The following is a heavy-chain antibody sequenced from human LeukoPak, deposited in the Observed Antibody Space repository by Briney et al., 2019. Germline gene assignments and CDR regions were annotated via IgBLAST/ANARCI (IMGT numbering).Heavy chain of an antibody. J-gene: IGHJ4*02. CDR1: GYTLTELS. Sequence: SVKVSCKVSGYTLTELSMHWVRQAPGQGLEWMGGIIPIFGTANYAQKFQGRVTITADESTSTAYMELSSLRSEDTAVYYCARTVVTATFDYWGQGTLVTVSS. CDR2: IIPIFGTA. V-gene: IGHV1-69*13. CDR3: ARTVVTATFDY. D-gene: IGHD2-21*02.